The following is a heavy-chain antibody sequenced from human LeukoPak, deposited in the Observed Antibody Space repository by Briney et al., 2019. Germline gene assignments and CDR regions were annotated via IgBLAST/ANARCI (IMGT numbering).Heavy chain of an antibody. Sequence: SETLSLTFTVSGGSISSYYWSWIRQPAGKGLEWIGRIYTSGSTNYNPSLKSRVTMSVDTSKNQFSLKLSSVTAADTAVYYCARGGGYCSSTSCYSFGPPTSPLDYWGQGTLVTVSS. V-gene: IGHV4-4*07. D-gene: IGHD2-2*01. J-gene: IGHJ4*02. CDR2: IYTSGST. CDR1: GGSISSYY. CDR3: ARGGGYCSSTSCYSFGPPTSPLDY.